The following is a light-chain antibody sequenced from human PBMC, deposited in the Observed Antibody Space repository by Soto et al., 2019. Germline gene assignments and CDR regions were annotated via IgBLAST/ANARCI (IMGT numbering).Light chain of an antibody. J-gene: IGKJ4*01. CDR1: ETVAGSY. Sequence: EIVLTQSPGTLSLSPGERATLSCRASETVAGSYLAWYQQKPGQAPRLLIHGASTRATGIADRFSGSGSGTDFTLTISSLEPEDFAVYYCQQYNNWPQITFGGGTKVDMK. CDR2: GAS. V-gene: IGKV3-20*01. CDR3: QQYNNWPQIT.